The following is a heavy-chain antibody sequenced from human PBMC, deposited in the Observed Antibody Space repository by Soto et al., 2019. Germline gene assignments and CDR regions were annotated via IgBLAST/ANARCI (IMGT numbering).Heavy chain of an antibody. J-gene: IGHJ4*02. D-gene: IGHD6-6*01. V-gene: IGHV4-59*01. CDR2: IYYSGST. CDR3: ASHSIAARPFDY. Sequence: PSETLSLTCTVSGGSISSYYWSWIRQPPGKGLEWIGYIYYSGSTNYNPSLKSRVTISVDTSKNQFSLKLSSVTAADTAVYYCASHSIAARPFDYWGQGTLVTVSS. CDR1: GGSISSYY.